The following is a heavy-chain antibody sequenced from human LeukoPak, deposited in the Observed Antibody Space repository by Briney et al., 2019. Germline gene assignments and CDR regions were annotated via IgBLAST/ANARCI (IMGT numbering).Heavy chain of an antibody. CDR2: IYYSGST. Sequence: PSETLSLTCTVSGGSISSYYWSWIRQPPGKGLEWIGYIYYSGSTNYNPSLKSRGTISVDTSKNQFSLKLSSVTAADTAVYYCARVLAGTFDYWGQGTLVTVSS. CDR1: GGSISSYY. V-gene: IGHV4-59*01. CDR3: ARVLAGTFDY. J-gene: IGHJ4*02. D-gene: IGHD6-19*01.